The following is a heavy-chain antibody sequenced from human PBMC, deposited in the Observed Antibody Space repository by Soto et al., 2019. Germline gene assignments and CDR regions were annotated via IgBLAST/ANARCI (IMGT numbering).Heavy chain of an antibody. CDR3: VRGGGGGQFDL. CDR2: ISGGAGT. D-gene: IGHD2-15*01. CDR1: GFTFRTYA. V-gene: IGHV3-23*01. Sequence: PGGSLRLSCTASGFTFRTYAMTWFRQAPGRGLEWVSAISGGAGTFYATSVKGRFTISRDNAKNSLYLQMNSLRDEDTAIYYCVRGGGGGQFDLWGQGTVVTVSS. J-gene: IGHJ5*02.